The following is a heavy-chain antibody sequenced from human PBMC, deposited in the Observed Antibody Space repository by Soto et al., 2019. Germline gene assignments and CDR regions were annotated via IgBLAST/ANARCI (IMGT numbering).Heavy chain of an antibody. V-gene: IGHV3-23*01. CDR3: AKDLGATRYYGMDL. Sequence: QSGGSLRLSCAASGFSFSTYAMNWVRQAPGKGLEWVSLISGRGGSTHYADSVKGRFTISRDNSKSTVYLQMNSLTAEDTAVYYCAKDLGATRYYGMDLWGHGTSVTVSS. D-gene: IGHD1-26*01. J-gene: IGHJ6*02. CDR1: GFSFSTYA. CDR2: ISGRGGST.